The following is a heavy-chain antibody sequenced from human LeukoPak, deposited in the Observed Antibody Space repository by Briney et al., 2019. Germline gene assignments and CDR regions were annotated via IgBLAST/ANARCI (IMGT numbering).Heavy chain of an antibody. CDR1: GGTFSSYT. CDR3: ARGHHRYCSSTSCPNWFDP. V-gene: IGHV1-69*02. Sequence: SVKVSCKASGGTFSSYTISWVRQAPGQGLEWMGRIIPILGIANYAQKFQGRVTITADKSTSTAYMELSSLRPEDTAVYYCARGHHRYCSSTSCPNWFDPWGQGTLVTVSS. CDR2: IIPILGIA. D-gene: IGHD2-2*01. J-gene: IGHJ5*02.